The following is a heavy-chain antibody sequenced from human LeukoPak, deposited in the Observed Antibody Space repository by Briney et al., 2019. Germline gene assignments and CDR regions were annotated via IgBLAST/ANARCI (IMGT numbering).Heavy chain of an antibody. J-gene: IGHJ5*02. CDR3: ARGSPYAS. CDR2: IHYTGTT. V-gene: IGHV4-39*01. CDR1: GGSISGSSSY. Sequence: SETLSLTCTVSGGSISGSSSYWGWIRQPPGKGLDYIGSIHYTGTTYYNPSLKSRVTLSVDTSQNQFSLKLTSVTAADTAVYYCARGSPYASWGQRTLVTVSS. D-gene: IGHD1-26*01.